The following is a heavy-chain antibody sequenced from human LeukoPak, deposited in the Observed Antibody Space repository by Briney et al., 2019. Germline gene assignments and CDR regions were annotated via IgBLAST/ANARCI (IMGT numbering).Heavy chain of an antibody. Sequence: SVKVSCKASGGTFSSSSISWVRQAPGQGLEWMGGIIPIFGTANYAQKFQGRVTITADESTSTAYMELSSLRSEDTAVYYRARGPSTAGYFQHWGQGTLVTVSS. D-gene: IGHD6-25*01. CDR2: IIPIFGTA. V-gene: IGHV1-69*13. CDR3: ARGPSTAGYFQH. J-gene: IGHJ1*01. CDR1: GGTFSSSS.